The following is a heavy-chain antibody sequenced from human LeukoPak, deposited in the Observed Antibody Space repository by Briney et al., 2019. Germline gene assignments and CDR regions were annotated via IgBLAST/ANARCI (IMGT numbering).Heavy chain of an antibody. V-gene: IGHV1-2*02. D-gene: IGHD3-22*01. CDR2: INPNSGGT. CDR3: VRDQTRVSGYYYFAFDI. J-gene: IGHJ3*02. CDR1: GYTFTGYY. Sequence: GSSVKVSCKASGYTFTGYYMHWVRQAPGQGLEWMGWINPNSGGTNYAQKFQGRVTMTRDTSISTAYMELSRLRSDDTAVYYCVRDQTRVSGYYYFAFDIWGQGTMVTVSS.